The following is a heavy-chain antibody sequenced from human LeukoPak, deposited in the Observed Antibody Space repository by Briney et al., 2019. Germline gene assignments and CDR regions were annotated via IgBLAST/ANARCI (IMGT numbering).Heavy chain of an antibody. CDR1: GFSFNDYY. CDR2: ISSGGGTII. J-gene: IGHJ4*02. CDR3: ARDDYGSGSWHDY. Sequence: GGSLRLSCAASGFSFNDYYMTWMRQAPGKGLEWVSYISSGGGTIIYYADSVKGRFTISRDNAKNSLYLQMNSLRAEDTALYYCARDDYGSGSWHDYWGQGTLVTVSS. D-gene: IGHD3-10*01. V-gene: IGHV3-11*01.